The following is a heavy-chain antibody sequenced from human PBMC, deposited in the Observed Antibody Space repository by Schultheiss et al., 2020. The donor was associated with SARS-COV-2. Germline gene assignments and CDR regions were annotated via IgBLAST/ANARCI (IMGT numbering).Heavy chain of an antibody. Sequence: SETLSLTCAVYGGSFSGYYWSWIRQPPGKGLEWIGEINHSGSTNYNPSLKSRVTISVDTSKNQFSLKLSSVTAADTAVYYCARVGITLTALTNSDFDYWGQGTLVTVSS. V-gene: IGHV4-34*01. CDR2: INHSGST. CDR1: GGSFSGYY. D-gene: IGHD4-11*01. J-gene: IGHJ4*02. CDR3: ARVGITLTALTNSDFDY.